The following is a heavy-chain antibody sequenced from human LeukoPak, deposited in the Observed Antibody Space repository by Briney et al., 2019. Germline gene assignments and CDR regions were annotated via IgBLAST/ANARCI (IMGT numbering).Heavy chain of an antibody. CDR1: GFTFNSYG. CDR2: IRYDGSNK. D-gene: IGHD3-16*01. J-gene: IGHJ4*02. CDR3: ARHWV. V-gene: IGHV3-30*02. Sequence: PGGSLRLSCAASGFTFNSYGMHWVRQAPGKGLEWVAFIRYDGSNKYYADSVKGRFTISRDNSKNTLYLQMNNLRVDDAAVYYCARHWVWGQGTLVTVSS.